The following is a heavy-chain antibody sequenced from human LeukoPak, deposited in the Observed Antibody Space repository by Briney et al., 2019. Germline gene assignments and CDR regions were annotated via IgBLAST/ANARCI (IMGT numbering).Heavy chain of an antibody. CDR2: IIPILGIA. Sequence: GASVKVPCKASGGTFSSYAISWVRQAPGQGLEWMGRIIPILGIANYAQKFQGRVTITADKSTSTAYMELSSLRSEDTAVYYCARDAHYYDSSGYYWGQGTLVTVSS. V-gene: IGHV1-69*04. CDR1: GGTFSSYA. D-gene: IGHD3-22*01. J-gene: IGHJ4*02. CDR3: ARDAHYYDSSGYY.